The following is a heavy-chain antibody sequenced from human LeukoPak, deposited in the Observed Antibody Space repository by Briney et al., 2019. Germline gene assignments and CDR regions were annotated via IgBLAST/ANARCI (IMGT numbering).Heavy chain of an antibody. V-gene: IGHV3-30*02. Sequence: GGSLRLSCVVSGFPFGTYWMNWVRQAPGKGLEWVAFIRYDGSNKYYADSVKGRFTISRDNSKNTLYLQMNSLRAEDTAVYYCAKDSRYCSGGSCLPYYYYYMDVWGKGTTVTISS. CDR3: AKDSRYCSGGSCLPYYYYYMDV. CDR2: IRYDGSNK. CDR1: GFPFGTYW. J-gene: IGHJ6*03. D-gene: IGHD2-15*01.